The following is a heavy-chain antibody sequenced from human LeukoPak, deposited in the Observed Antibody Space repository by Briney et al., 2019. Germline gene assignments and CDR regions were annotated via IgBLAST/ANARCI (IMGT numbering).Heavy chain of an antibody. V-gene: IGHV4-39*07. Sequence: SETLSLTCTVSGGSISSSSYYWGWIRQPPGKGLEWIGSIYYSGSTYYNPSLKSRVTISVDTSKNQFSLKLSSVTAADTAVYYCARRSEAAPLDYWGQGTLVTVSS. CDR2: IYYSGST. CDR3: ARRSEAAPLDY. CDR1: GGSISSSSYY. D-gene: IGHD6-13*01. J-gene: IGHJ4*02.